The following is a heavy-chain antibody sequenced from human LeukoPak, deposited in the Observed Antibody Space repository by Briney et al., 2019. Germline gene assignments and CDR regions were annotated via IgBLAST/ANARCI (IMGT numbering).Heavy chain of an antibody. D-gene: IGHD1-26*01. CDR1: GFTFTLHN. J-gene: IGHJ4*02. V-gene: IGHV3-21*01. CDR3: ARYSGTYRDY. CDR2: ISSGSTST. Sequence: PGGSLRLSCAASGFTFTLHNMNWVRQAPGKGLEWVSSISSGSTSTFYADSVRGRFTISRDNAKNSLYLQMDSLRAEDTALYYCARYSGTYRDYWGQGTLVTVSS.